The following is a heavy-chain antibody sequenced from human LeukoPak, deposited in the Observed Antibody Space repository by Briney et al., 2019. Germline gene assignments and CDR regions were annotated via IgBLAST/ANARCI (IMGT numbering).Heavy chain of an antibody. CDR1: GYTLTELS. Sequence: WASVKVSCKVSGYTLTELSMHWVRQAPGKGLEWMGGFDPEDGETIYAQKFQGRVTMTEDTSTDTAYMELSSLRSEDTAVYYCATKPQSEDFYGSGGDYWGQGTLVTVSS. V-gene: IGHV1-24*01. CDR2: FDPEDGET. CDR3: ATKPQSEDFYGSGGDY. J-gene: IGHJ4*02. D-gene: IGHD3-10*01.